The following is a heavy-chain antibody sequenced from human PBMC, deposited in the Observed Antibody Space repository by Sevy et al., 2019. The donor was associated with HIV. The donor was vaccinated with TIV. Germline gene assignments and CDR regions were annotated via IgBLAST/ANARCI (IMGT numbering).Heavy chain of an antibody. CDR3: ARHGDTFFDFWSVYYPLPIMDV. D-gene: IGHD3-3*01. CDR1: GYTFTSYG. CDR2: ISGYNRNT. J-gene: IGHJ6*02. Sequence: ASVKVSCKASGYTFTSYGISWVRQAPGQGLQWMGWISGYNRNTKYAQNFQGRVIMTTETSTSTAHMELGSLTSDDTAVYYCARHGDTFFDFWSVYYPLPIMDVWGQGTTVTVSS. V-gene: IGHV1-18*04.